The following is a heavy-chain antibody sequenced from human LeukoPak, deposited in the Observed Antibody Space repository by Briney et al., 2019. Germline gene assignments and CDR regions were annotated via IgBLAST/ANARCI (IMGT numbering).Heavy chain of an antibody. J-gene: IGHJ3*02. D-gene: IGHD4-23*01. CDR2: FYSGGSR. CDR1: GGSISSNY. V-gene: IGHV3-53*01. CDR3: ARGTFYGGNSPFAFDI. Sequence: ETLSLTCTVSGGSISSNYMSWVRQAPGKGLEWVSVFYSGGSRYYADSVKGRLTISRDNSKNTLYFQMNSLRAEDTAVYYCARGTFYGGNSPFAFDIWGQGTMVTVSS.